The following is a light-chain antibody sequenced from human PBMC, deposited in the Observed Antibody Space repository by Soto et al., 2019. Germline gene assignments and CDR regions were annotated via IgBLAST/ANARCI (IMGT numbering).Light chain of an antibody. CDR3: MQALQTPIT. V-gene: IGKV2-28*01. CDR1: QSLLHSNGYNY. CDR2: LGS. Sequence: DIVMTQSPLSLPVTPGEPASISCRSSQSLLHSNGYNYLDWYLQKPGQSPQLLIYLGSNRASGVPDRFRGRGSGTDFTLKIRRVEAEDVGVYYCMQALQTPITFGKGTRREIK. J-gene: IGKJ5*01.